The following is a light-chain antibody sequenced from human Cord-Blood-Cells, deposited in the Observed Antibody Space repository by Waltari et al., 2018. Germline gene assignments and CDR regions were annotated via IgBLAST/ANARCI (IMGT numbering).Light chain of an antibody. CDR2: GKN. V-gene: IGLV3-19*01. J-gene: IGLJ3*02. CDR3: NSRDSSGNHWV. CDR1: SLRSFY. Sequence: SSELPQDPAVSVALGQTVRITCPGDSLRSFYASWYQQKPGQAPVLVIYGKNNRPSGIPDRFSGSSSGNTASLTITGAQAEDEADYYCNSRDSSGNHWVFGGGTKLTVL.